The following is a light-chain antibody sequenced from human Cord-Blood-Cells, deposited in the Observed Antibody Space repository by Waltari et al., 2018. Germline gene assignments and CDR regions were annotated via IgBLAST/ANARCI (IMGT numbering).Light chain of an antibody. CDR3: CSDAGSSTYVV. CDR1: SRDVGSYNL. V-gene: IGLV2-23*01. CDR2: EGS. Sequence: QSALTQPASVSGSPGQSITISCTGTSRDVGSYNLFSWYHQHPGKAPKLMIYEGSKRPSGVSNRFSGSKSGNTASLTISVLQAEDEADYYCCSDAGSSTYVVFGGGTKLTVL. J-gene: IGLJ2*01.